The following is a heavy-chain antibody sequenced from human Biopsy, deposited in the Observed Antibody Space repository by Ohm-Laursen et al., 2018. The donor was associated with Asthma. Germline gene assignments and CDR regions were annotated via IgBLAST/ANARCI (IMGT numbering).Heavy chain of an antibody. CDR1: GFSLTTTGVG. D-gene: IGHD2-8*02. CDR3: AHRLCIGGACYDAFDI. J-gene: IGHJ3*02. V-gene: IGHV2-5*02. Sequence: TQTLTLTRTFSGFSLTTTGVGVAWIRQPPGKALEWLARIYWDDDKRYSSSLKSRLTITKDTSKNQVVLTMTNMHPVDTATYYCAHRLCIGGACYDAFDIWGQGTMVTVSS. CDR2: IYWDDDK.